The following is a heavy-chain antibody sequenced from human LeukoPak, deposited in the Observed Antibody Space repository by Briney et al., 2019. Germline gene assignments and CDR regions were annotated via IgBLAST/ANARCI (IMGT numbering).Heavy chain of an antibody. Sequence: PSETLSLSCTVSGGSISSYYWSWIRQPAGKGLEWIGRIYTSGSTNYNPSLKSRVTMSVDTSKNQFSLKLSSVTAADTAVYYCARTRGYSGYDRLYYFDYWGQGTLVTVSS. J-gene: IGHJ4*02. CDR2: IYTSGST. D-gene: IGHD5-12*01. CDR3: ARTRGYSGYDRLYYFDY. V-gene: IGHV4-4*07. CDR1: GGSISSYY.